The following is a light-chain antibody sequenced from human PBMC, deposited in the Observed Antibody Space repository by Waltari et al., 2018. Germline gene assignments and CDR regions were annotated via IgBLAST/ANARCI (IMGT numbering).Light chain of an antibody. CDR3: CSYAGRYTWV. Sequence: QSALTQPRSVSGSPGQSVTISCTGTSSDVGGYNNVSWFQQHPGKAPKLMIHDVSKRPSGVPDRFSGSKSGNPASLTISGLQADDETDYYCCSYAGRYTWVFGGGTKLTVL. J-gene: IGLJ3*02. V-gene: IGLV2-11*01. CDR2: DVS. CDR1: SSDVGGYNN.